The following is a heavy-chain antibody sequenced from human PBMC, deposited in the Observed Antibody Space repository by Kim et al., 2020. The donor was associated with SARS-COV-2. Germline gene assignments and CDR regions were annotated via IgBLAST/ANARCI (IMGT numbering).Heavy chain of an antibody. J-gene: IGHJ4*02. CDR2: ISTYNGNT. D-gene: IGHD5-18*01. Sequence: ASVKVSCKTSGYTFSSYGIAWVRQAPGQGLENMGWISTYNGNTNYAQKIHDRVTITTDTSTTTAYMELRSLSSDDTAIYYCATFSYGNGYFHWGQGTLVTVSS. CDR3: ATFSYGNGYFH. V-gene: IGHV1-18*01. CDR1: GYTFSSYG.